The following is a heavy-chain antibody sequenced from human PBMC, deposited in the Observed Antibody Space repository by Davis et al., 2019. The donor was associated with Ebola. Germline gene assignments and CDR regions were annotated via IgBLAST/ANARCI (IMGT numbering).Heavy chain of an antibody. Sequence: SETLSLTCTVSGGSVSSGSYYWSWIRQPPGKGLEWIGYIYYSGSTNYNPSLKSRVTISVDTSKNQFSLKVSSVTAADTAVYYCARGMRERRILTRAYYFDYWGQGTLVTVSS. D-gene: IGHD2-21*01. J-gene: IGHJ4*02. V-gene: IGHV4-61*01. CDR1: GGSVSSGSYY. CDR2: IYYSGST. CDR3: ARGMRERRILTRAYYFDY.